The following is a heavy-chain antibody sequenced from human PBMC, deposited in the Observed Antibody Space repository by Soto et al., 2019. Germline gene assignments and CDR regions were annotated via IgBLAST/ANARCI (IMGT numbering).Heavy chain of an antibody. CDR3: ARLGYCSSTSCYDY. D-gene: IGHD2-2*01. CDR2: INPNSGGT. Sequence: ASVKVSCKASGYTFTGYYMHWVRQAPGQGLEWMGWINPNSGGTNYAQKFQGWVTMTRDTSISTAYMELSRLRSDDTAVYYCARLGYCSSTSCYDYWGQGTLVTVS. V-gene: IGHV1-2*04. J-gene: IGHJ4*02. CDR1: GYTFTGYY.